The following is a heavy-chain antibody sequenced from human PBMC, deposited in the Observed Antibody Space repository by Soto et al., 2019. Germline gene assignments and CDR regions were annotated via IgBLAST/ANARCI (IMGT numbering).Heavy chain of an antibody. J-gene: IGHJ6*02. CDR3: ARDPAADGYYGMDV. CDR1: EFSFSTYN. Sequence: EVQLVESGGGLVKPGGSLRLSCVASEFSFSTYNMNWVRQAPGKGLEWVSFISSTSSHIHYADSVKGRFTISRDNAKNSLYLQMNSLRAEDTAVYYCARDPAADGYYGMDVWGQGTTGTVSS. V-gene: IGHV3-21*01. D-gene: IGHD6-13*01. CDR2: ISSTSSHI.